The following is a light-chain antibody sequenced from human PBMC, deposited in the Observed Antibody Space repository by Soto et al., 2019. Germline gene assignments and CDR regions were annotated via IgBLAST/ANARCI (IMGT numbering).Light chain of an antibody. Sequence: EIVMTQSPVTLSVSPGERAALSCRASQNVGSNFAWYQQRPGQAPRVLIYGTSTRATSVPARFSGSGSGTDFTLTISSLQSEDFAVYYCQQYNNWPYTFGQGTRLEIK. V-gene: IGKV3-15*01. CDR3: QQYNNWPYT. J-gene: IGKJ2*01. CDR1: QNVGSN. CDR2: GTS.